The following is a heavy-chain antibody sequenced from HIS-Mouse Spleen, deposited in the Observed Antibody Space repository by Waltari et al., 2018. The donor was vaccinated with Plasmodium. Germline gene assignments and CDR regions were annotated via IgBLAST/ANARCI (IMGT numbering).Heavy chain of an antibody. CDR2: TYYRSKWYN. Sequence: VQLQQSGPGPVKPSQPLSLTCAISWAGFSSNIAACNWIRQSPSRGLEWLGRTYYRSKWYNDYAVSVKSRITINPDTSKNQFSLQLNSVTPEDTAVYYCARAGDHWYFDLWGRGTLVTVSS. J-gene: IGHJ2*01. CDR3: ARAGDHWYFDL. D-gene: IGHD7-27*01. CDR1: WAGFSSNIAA. V-gene: IGHV6-1*01.